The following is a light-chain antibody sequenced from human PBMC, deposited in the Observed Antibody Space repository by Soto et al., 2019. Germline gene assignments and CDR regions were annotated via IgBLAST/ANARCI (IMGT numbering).Light chain of an antibody. CDR3: QQYNNWPLT. CDR2: GAS. J-gene: IGKJ4*01. Sequence: EIVMTQSPATLSVSPGERATLSCRASQSVSSNLAGYQQKPGQAPRLLIYGASTRATGIPARFSGSGSGTEFTLTISSLQSEDFAVYDCQQYNNWPLTFGGGTKVEIK. V-gene: IGKV3-15*01. CDR1: QSVSSN.